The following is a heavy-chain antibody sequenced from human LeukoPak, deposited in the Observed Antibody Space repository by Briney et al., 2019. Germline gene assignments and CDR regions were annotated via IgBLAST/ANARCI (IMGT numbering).Heavy chain of an antibody. CDR1: GFTFSSYA. J-gene: IGHJ4*02. D-gene: IGHD1-7*01. V-gene: IGHV3-23*01. CDR2: ISSGSVTT. Sequence: PRGSLRLSCAASGFTFSSYAMSWVRQAPGKRLEWVSAISSGSVTTSYADSVKGRFTISRDNSKNTLYLQMNSLRAEDTAVYYCGSGQELIYDYWGRGTLVTVSS. CDR3: GSGQELIYDY.